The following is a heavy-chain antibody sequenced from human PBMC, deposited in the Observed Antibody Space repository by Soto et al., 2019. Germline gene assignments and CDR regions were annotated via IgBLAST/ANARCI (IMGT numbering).Heavy chain of an antibody. Sequence: PSETLSLTCTVSGGSISSGAYYWSWIRQPPGKGLECIGYVSYSEGTYYNPSLESRVTLSLDTSTNLFSLNLYSVTAADTAVYYCARADYYSYPFDFWGQGTLVTVSS. CDR3: ARADYYSYPFDF. D-gene: IGHD3-22*01. CDR1: GGSISSGAYY. CDR2: VSYSEGT. J-gene: IGHJ4*02. V-gene: IGHV4-30-4*01.